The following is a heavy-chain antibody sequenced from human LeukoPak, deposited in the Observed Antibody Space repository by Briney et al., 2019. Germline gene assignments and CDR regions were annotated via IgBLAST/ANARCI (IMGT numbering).Heavy chain of an antibody. J-gene: IGHJ6*02. CDR3: ARLPLTGYSRGYYYGMDV. CDR1: GATFSRYA. V-gene: IGHV1-69*13. CDR2: IIPIFGTA. Sequence: ASVKVSCKASGATFSRYAISWVRQAPGQGLEWMGGIIPIFGTANHAQKFQGRVTITADESTSTAYMELSSLRSEDTAVYYCARLPLTGYSRGYYYGMDVWGQGTTVTVSS. D-gene: IGHD3-9*01.